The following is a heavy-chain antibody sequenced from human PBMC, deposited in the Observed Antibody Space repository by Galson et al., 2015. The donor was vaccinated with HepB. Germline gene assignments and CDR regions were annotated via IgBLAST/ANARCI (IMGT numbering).Heavy chain of an antibody. D-gene: IGHD4/OR15-4a*01. CDR2: IWKDGTNK. V-gene: IGHV3-33*01. CDR3: ATTKFGSGAYWTFEI. J-gene: IGHJ3*02. CDR1: EFIFSDYG. Sequence: SLRLSCAASEFIFSDYGMHWVRQAPGKGLEWVALIWKDGTNKYYADSVKGRFTISRDNSENTLYLQMNSLRAEDSAVYYCATTKFGSGAYWTFEIWGQGTLVTVSS.